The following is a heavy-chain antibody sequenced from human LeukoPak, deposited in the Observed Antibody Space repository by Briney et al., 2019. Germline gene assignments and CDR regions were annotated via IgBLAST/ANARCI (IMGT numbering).Heavy chain of an antibody. J-gene: IGHJ5*02. D-gene: IGHD2-15*01. CDR3: ARDPRNVGLAP. CDR2: NNGDGSTT. Sequence: QSGGSLRLSCVVSGFSLSGYWMYWVRQAPGKGLMYISRNNGDGSTTNYADVVKGRFTMSRDNVKNTLYLQMNSLRVEDTAVYYCARDPRNVGLAPWGQGTLVTVSS. CDR1: GFSLSGYW. V-gene: IGHV3-74*01.